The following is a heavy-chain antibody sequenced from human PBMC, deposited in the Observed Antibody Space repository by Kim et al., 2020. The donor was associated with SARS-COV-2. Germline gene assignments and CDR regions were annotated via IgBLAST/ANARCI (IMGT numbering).Heavy chain of an antibody. J-gene: IGHJ6*02. V-gene: IGHV4-4*07. Sequence: NYHPSLKSRVTMSVDTSKNQFSLKLSSVTAADTAVYYCARGGRYYYGMDVWGQGTTVTVSS. CDR3: ARGGRYYYGMDV.